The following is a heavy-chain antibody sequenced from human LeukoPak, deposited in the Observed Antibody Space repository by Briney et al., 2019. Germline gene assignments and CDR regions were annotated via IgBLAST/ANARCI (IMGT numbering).Heavy chain of an antibody. V-gene: IGHV1-8*01. CDR3: ARGQGSSGPRGFDY. CDR2: MNPNSGNT. D-gene: IGHD6-19*01. J-gene: IGHJ4*02. CDR1: GYTFTSYD. Sequence: SVKVSCKASGYTFTSYDLNWVRQATGQGLECMVYMNPNSGNTDCGQKFQGRVTMTRNTSISTAYMELSSLRSEDTAVYYCARGQGSSGPRGFDYWGQGTLVTVSS.